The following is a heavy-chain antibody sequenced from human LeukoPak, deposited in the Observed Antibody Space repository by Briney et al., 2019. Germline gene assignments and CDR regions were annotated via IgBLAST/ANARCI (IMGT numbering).Heavy chain of an antibody. J-gene: IGHJ5*01. Sequence: PGGSLRLSCAASGFNFKDYGIHWVRQAPGKGLEWVAVISFDGDNKYYADSVKGRFTISRDNFKNTLYLQMNSLRAEDTALYYCAKDKVDLMTTAPAGFDSWGRGTLVTVSS. CDR1: GFNFKDYG. D-gene: IGHD4-17*01. CDR3: AKDKVDLMTTAPAGFDS. V-gene: IGHV3-33*06. CDR2: ISFDGDNK.